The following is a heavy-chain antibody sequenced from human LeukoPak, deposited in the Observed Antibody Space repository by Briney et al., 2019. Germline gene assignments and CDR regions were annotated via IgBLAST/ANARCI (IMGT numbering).Heavy chain of an antibody. J-gene: IGHJ4*02. D-gene: IGHD6-13*01. CDR1: GFAFSSYA. V-gene: IGHV3-23*01. CDR3: AKDREYSSSWYRKSYFDY. Sequence: GGSLRLSCAVSGFAFSSYAMSWVRQAPGKGLEWVSAISGSGGSTYYADSVKGRFTISRDNSKNTLYLQMNSLRAEDTAVYYCAKDREYSSSWYRKSYFDYWGQGTLVTVSS. CDR2: ISGSGGST.